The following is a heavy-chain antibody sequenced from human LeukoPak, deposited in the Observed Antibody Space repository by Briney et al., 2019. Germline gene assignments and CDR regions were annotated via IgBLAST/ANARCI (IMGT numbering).Heavy chain of an antibody. CDR3: ARDIVRYCSGGSCSTFDS. CDR1: GFTFSSYA. D-gene: IGHD2-15*01. Sequence: GRSLRLSCAASGFTFSSYAMHWVRQAPGKGLEWVAVISYDGSNKYYADSVKGRFTISRDNSKNTLYLQMNSLRAEDTAVYYCARDIVRYCSGGSCSTFDSWGQGTLVTVSS. CDR2: ISYDGSNK. J-gene: IGHJ4*02. V-gene: IGHV3-30*04.